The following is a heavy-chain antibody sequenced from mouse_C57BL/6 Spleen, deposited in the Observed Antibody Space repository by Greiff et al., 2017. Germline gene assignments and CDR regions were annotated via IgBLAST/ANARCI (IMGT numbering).Heavy chain of an antibody. D-gene: IGHD2-2*01. CDR1: GFTFSSYA. J-gene: IGHJ4*01. CDR3: TRGRMVTTGMDY. CDR2: ISYGGDYI. V-gene: IGHV5-9-1*02. Sequence: EVKLMESGEGLVKPGGSLKLSCAASGFTFSSYAMSWVRQTPEKRLEWVAYISYGGDYIYYADTVKGRFIISRDNARNTLYLQMSSLKSGDTAKYYCTRGRMVTTGMDYWGQGTSVTVSS.